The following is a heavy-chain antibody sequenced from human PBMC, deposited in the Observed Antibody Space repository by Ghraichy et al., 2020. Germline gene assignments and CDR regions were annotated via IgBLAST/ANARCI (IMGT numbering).Heavy chain of an antibody. D-gene: IGHD5-18*01. CDR1: GGSISSYY. Sequence: SETLSLTCTVSGGSISSYYWSWIRQPPGKRLEWIGYIYYSGSTNYNPSLKSRVTISVDTSKNQFSLKLSSVTAADTAVYYCARMKGYSYGPDYWGQGTLVTVSS. CDR2: IYYSGST. CDR3: ARMKGYSYGPDY. J-gene: IGHJ4*02. V-gene: IGHV4-59*01.